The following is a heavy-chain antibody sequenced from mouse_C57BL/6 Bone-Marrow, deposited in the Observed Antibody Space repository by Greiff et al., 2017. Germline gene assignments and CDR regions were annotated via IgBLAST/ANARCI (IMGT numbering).Heavy chain of an antibody. V-gene: IGHV1-81*01. Sequence: QVHVKQSGAELARPGASVKLSCKASGYTFTSYGISWVKQRTGQGLEWIGEIYPRSGNTYYNEKFKGKATLTADKSSSTAYMELRSLTSEDSAVYFCARGGYYGSSFDYLGQGTTLTVSS. CDR1: GYTFTSYG. D-gene: IGHD1-1*01. J-gene: IGHJ2*01. CDR2: IYPRSGNT. CDR3: ARGGYYGSSFDY.